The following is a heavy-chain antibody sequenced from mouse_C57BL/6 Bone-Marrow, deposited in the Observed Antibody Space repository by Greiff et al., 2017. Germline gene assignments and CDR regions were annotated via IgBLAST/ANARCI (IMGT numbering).Heavy chain of an antibody. CDR2: IYPGSGNT. V-gene: IGHV1-76*01. CDR3: ARDDSNEFDY. D-gene: IGHD2-5*01. CDR1: GYTFTDYY. Sequence: VQLKESGAELVRPGASVKLSCKASGYTFTDYYINWVKQRPGQGLEWIARIYPGSGNTYYNEKFKGKATLTAEKSSSTAYMQLSSLTSEDSAVYFCARDDSNEFDYWGQGTTLTVSA. J-gene: IGHJ2*01.